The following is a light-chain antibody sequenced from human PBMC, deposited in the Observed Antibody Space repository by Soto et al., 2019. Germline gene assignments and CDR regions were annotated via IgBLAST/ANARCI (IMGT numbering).Light chain of an antibody. CDR3: QQYYSNPPT. CDR2: WAS. CDR1: QSVLYSSNNKNY. J-gene: IGKJ5*01. Sequence: DIVMTQSPDSLAVSLCERATINCKSRQSVLYSSNNKNYLAWYQQKPGQPPKLLIYWASTRESGVPERFSGSGSGTDFTLTISSLQAEDVEVYYCQQYYSNPPTFGQGTRLEIK. V-gene: IGKV4-1*01.